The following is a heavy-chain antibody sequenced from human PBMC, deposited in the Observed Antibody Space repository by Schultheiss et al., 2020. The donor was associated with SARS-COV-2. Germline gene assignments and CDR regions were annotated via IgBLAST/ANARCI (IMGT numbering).Heavy chain of an antibody. Sequence: GGSLRLSCAASGFTVSSNYMSWVRQAPGKGLEWVAVIWYDGSNKYYADSVKGRFTISRDNSKNTAYLQMNSLRAEDTAVYYCARAGRMAATYYFDYWGQGTLVTVSS. CDR3: ARAGRMAATYYFDY. D-gene: IGHD2-15*01. V-gene: IGHV3-33*08. J-gene: IGHJ4*02. CDR1: GFTVSSNY. CDR2: IWYDGSNK.